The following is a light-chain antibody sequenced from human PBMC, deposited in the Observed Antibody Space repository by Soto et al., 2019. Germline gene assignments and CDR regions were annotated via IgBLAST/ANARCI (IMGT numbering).Light chain of an antibody. CDR1: QSVSSY. V-gene: IGKV3-20*01. J-gene: IGKJ1*01. CDR2: GAS. CDR3: QQCGGSPT. Sequence: EVVLTQSPATLSLSPGERATLSCRASQSVSSYLLWYQQKPGQAPRILIYGASSRATGIPDRFSGSGSGTDFTLTISRLEAEDFAMYYCQQCGGSPTFGQGTQVDI.